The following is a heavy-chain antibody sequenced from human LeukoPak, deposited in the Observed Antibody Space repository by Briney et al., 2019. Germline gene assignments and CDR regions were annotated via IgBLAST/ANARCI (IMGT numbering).Heavy chain of an antibody. CDR3: ARYKFHNYFDP. V-gene: IGHV4-61*01. J-gene: IGHJ5*02. D-gene: IGHD5-24*01. CDR2: TFSTST. Sequence: KPSETLSLTCSVSGDSVSSSPYYWGWIRQPPGKGLEWIGNTFSTSTLYNASLRSRVTILVDTSKNQFSLKLTSATAADTATYYCARYKFHNYFDPWGQGTLVVVSS. CDR1: GDSVSSSPYY.